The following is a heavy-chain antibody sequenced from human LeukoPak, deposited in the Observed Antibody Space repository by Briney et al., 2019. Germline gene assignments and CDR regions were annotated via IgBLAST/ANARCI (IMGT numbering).Heavy chain of an antibody. Sequence: PSETLSLTCTVSGGSISSSSYYWGWIRQPPGKGLEWIGSIYYSGSTYYNPSLKSRVTTSVDTSKNQFSLKLSSVTAADTAVYYCARQYYDYVWGSYRPEFDYWGQGTLVTVSS. CDR2: IYYSGST. D-gene: IGHD3-16*02. J-gene: IGHJ4*02. V-gene: IGHV4-39*01. CDR3: ARQYYDYVWGSYRPEFDY. CDR1: GGSISSSSYY.